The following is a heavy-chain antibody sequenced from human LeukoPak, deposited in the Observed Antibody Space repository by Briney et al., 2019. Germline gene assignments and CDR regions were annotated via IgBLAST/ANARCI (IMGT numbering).Heavy chain of an antibody. D-gene: IGHD3-22*01. Sequence: QAGGSLRLSCAASGFTFDDHGMSWVRQAPGKGLEWVGFIRSKAYGGTTEYAASVKGRFTISRDDSKSIAYLQMNSLKTEDTAVYYCTRDWGYYYDSSGVDYWGQGTLVTVSS. J-gene: IGHJ4*02. V-gene: IGHV3-49*04. CDR3: TRDWGYYYDSSGVDY. CDR1: GFTFDDHG. CDR2: IRSKAYGGTT.